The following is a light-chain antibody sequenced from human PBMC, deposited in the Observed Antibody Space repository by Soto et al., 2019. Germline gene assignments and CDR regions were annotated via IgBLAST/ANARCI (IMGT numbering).Light chain of an antibody. CDR1: QSINNN. CDR2: DVS. V-gene: IGKV3-11*01. J-gene: IGKJ2*01. Sequence: EIVLTQSPATLSLSPGERATLSCRASQSINNNFLAWYQQKPGQAPRLLIYDVSSRATGIPARFSGSGSGTDFSLTISSLEPEDFAVYYCQQRRDWPLYTLGQGTKLEI. CDR3: QQRRDWPLYT.